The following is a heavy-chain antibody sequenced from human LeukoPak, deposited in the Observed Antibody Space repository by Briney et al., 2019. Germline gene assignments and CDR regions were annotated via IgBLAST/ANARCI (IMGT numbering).Heavy chain of an antibody. CDR3: ARGEYSYGFNFDY. Sequence: ASVKVSCKASGNTFTGYYMHWVRQAPGQGLEWMGWINPNSGGTNYAQKFQGRVTMTRDTSISTAYMELSRLRSDDTAVYYCARGEYSYGFNFDYWGQGTLVTVSS. CDR2: INPNSGGT. D-gene: IGHD5-18*01. CDR1: GNTFTGYY. V-gene: IGHV1-2*02. J-gene: IGHJ4*02.